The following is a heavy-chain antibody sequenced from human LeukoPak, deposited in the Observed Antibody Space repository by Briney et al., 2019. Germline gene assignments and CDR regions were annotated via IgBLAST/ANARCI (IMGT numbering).Heavy chain of an antibody. CDR2: IAYSGTT. J-gene: IGHJ4*02. D-gene: IGHD3-22*01. CDR3: VRQWFF. V-gene: IGHV4-39*01. CDR1: GGSISNNNYS. Sequence: SETLSLTCTVSGGSISNNNYSWGWIRQPPGKGLEWVGSIAYSGTTYYNPSLKSRVAISVDTSKNQFSLKLTSVIAADTAIYYCVRQWFFWGQGTLVTVSS.